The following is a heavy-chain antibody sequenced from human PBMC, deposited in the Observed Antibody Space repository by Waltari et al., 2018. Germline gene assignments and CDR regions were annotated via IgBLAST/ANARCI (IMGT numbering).Heavy chain of an antibody. Sequence: QVQLQESGPGLVKPSQTLSLTCTVSGGSISRGGYYWSWIRQHPGKGLEWIGYIYYSGSTYYNPSLKSRVTISVDTSKNQFSLKLSSVTAADTAVYYCARGDWMAGTTFGYFDYWGQGTLVTVSS. J-gene: IGHJ4*02. CDR3: ARGDWMAGTTFGYFDY. D-gene: IGHD1-7*01. CDR1: GGSISRGGYY. CDR2: IYYSGST. V-gene: IGHV4-31*03.